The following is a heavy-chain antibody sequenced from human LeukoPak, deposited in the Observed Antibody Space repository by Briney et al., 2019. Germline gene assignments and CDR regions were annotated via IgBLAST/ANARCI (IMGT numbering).Heavy chain of an antibody. D-gene: IGHD4-23*01. CDR3: VRDLRWSFDY. CDR2: ITGSGDTI. V-gene: IGHV3-48*03. CDR1: GFSFSRYE. J-gene: IGHJ4*02. Sequence: GGSLRLSCSASGFSFSRYEMNWVRQAPGKGREWISYITGSGDTIYYADSVKVRFTISRDNAKNSLFLQMNSLRAEDTAVYYCVRDLRWSFDYWGQGTLVTVSS.